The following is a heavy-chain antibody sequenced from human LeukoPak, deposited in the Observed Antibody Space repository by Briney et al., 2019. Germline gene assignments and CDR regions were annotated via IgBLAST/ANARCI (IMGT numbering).Heavy chain of an antibody. D-gene: IGHD2-2*01. Sequence: ASVKVSCKASGYTFTSYDINWVRQATGQGLEWMGWMNPNSGNTGYAQKFQGRVTFTRNTSISTAYMDLSSLRSEDTAVYYCARAMPPPHCTTITCFKPFDYWGQGTLVTVSS. J-gene: IGHJ4*02. V-gene: IGHV1-8*03. CDR3: ARAMPPPHCTTITCFKPFDY. CDR1: GYTFTSYD. CDR2: MNPNSGNT.